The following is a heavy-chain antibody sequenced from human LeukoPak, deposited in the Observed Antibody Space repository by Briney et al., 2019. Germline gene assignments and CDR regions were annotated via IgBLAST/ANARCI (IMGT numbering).Heavy chain of an antibody. Sequence: GRSLRLSCAASGFTFDDYAMHWVRQAPGKGLEWVSGISWNSGSIGYADSVKGRFTISRDNAKNSLYLQMNSLRAEDTALYYCAKGRFGATRHYFDYWGQGTLVTASS. D-gene: IGHD1-26*01. J-gene: IGHJ4*02. V-gene: IGHV3-9*01. CDR1: GFTFDDYA. CDR2: ISWNSGSI. CDR3: AKGRFGATRHYFDY.